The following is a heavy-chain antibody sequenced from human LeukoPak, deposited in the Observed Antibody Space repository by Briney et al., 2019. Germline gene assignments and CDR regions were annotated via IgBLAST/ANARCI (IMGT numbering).Heavy chain of an antibody. Sequence: GGSLRLSCAGSGYSFDEYAMHWVRQAPGKGLEWVSGINWKSDKIGYADSVKGRFTISRDDSKNSLYLQMNSLKTEDTAMYYCARDLKDSWAFFDYWGQGTLVTVSS. CDR3: ARDLKDSWAFFDY. V-gene: IGHV3-9*01. J-gene: IGHJ4*02. CDR1: GYSFDEYA. D-gene: IGHD3-16*01. CDR2: INWKSDKI.